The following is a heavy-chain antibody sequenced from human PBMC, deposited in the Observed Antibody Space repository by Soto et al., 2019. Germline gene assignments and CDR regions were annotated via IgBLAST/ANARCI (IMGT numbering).Heavy chain of an antibody. V-gene: IGHV3-74*01. D-gene: IGHD6-13*01. CDR1: GFTFSTYW. CDR2: KSDGSST. J-gene: IGHJ3*02. CDR3: AREGLDTAGFFDI. Sequence: PGGSLRLSCAASGFTFSTYWMHWVRQAPGKGLMWASRKSDGSSTTYADSVKGRFTISRDNAKNTLYLQMSSLRAEDTAVYYCAREGLDTAGFFDIWGQGTMVTVSS.